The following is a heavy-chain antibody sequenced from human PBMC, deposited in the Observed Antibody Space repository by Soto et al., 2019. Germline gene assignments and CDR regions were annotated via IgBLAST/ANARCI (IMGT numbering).Heavy chain of an antibody. CDR3: AKAWGIAVAGLLDC. D-gene: IGHD6-19*01. Sequence: VGSMRLSCAASGFTFSSYAMSWVRQAPGKGLEWVSAISGSGGSTYYADSVNGRFTISRDNSKNTLYLQMNSLRAEDTAVYYCAKAWGIAVAGLLDCGGQGTLVNVSS. CDR1: GFTFSSYA. CDR2: ISGSGGST. V-gene: IGHV3-23*01. J-gene: IGHJ4*02.